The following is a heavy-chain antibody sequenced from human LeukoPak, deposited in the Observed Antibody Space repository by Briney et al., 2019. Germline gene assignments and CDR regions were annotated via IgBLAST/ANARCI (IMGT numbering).Heavy chain of an antibody. J-gene: IGHJ6*02. CDR3: ARECPETGTTPYYGMDV. Sequence: ASVKVSCKASGYTFTGYYMHWVRQSPGQGLEWMGWINPNRGGTNYAQKFQGRVTMTRDTSSSTAYMELSRLRSDDTAVYYCARECPETGTTPYYGMDVWGQGTTDTVSS. CDR2: INPNRGGT. D-gene: IGHD1-7*01. CDR1: GYTFTGYY. V-gene: IGHV1-2*02.